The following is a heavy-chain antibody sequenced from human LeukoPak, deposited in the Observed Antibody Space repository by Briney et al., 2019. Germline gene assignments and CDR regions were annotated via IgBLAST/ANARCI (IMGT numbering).Heavy chain of an antibody. V-gene: IGHV3-73*01. CDR2: IRGKANRYAT. J-gene: IGHJ6*02. CDR3: SRHRLDNYYYYGMDV. Sequence: GESLNLSCAASGFPFSGSAMHWVRQASGKGLEWLGRIRGKANRYATAYAASVKGRFTISRDDSTNTAYLQMDRLRPEDTAVYYCSRHRLDNYYYYGMDVWGQGTTVTVSS. CDR1: GFPFSGSA. D-gene: IGHD2-2*03.